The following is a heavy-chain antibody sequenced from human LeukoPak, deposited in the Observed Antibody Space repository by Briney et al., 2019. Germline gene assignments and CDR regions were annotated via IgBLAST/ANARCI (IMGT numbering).Heavy chain of an antibody. CDR2: IIPILGIA. CDR1: GYTFTSYG. CDR3: ARPVLGNYYYYGMDV. Sequence: TVKVSCKASGYTFTSYGISWVRQAPGRGLKWMGRIIPILGIANYAQKFQGRVTITADKSTSTAYMELSSLRSEDTAVYYCARPVLGNYYYYGMDVWGQGTTVTVSS. V-gene: IGHV1-69*04. J-gene: IGHJ6*02. D-gene: IGHD2-8*01.